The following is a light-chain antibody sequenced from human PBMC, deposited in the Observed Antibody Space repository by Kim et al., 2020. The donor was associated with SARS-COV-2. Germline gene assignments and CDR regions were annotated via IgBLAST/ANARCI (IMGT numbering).Light chain of an antibody. J-gene: IGLJ2*01. CDR3: AAWDDSLSGLL. Sequence: QSVLTQAPSASGTPGQRVTISCSGSSSNIASNSVNWYQQVPGTAPKLLIYDNDQRPSGVPDRFSGSKSGTSASLAINGLQSDDESDYYCAAWDDSLSGLLFGGGTQLTVL. CDR1: SSNIASNS. CDR2: DND. V-gene: IGLV1-44*01.